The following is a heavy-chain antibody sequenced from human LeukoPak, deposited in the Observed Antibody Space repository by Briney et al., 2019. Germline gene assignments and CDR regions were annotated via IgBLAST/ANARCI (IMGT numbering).Heavy chain of an antibody. V-gene: IGHV4-39*01. CDR1: GGSISSSSYY. CDR2: IYYSGST. J-gene: IGHJ4*02. CDR3: MVRGVIGYYFDY. D-gene: IGHD3-10*01. Sequence: SETLSLTCTVSGGSISSSSYYWGWIRQPPGKGLEWIGSIYYSGSTYYNPSLRSRVTISVDTSKNQFSLKLSSVTAADTAVYYCMVRGVIGYYFDYWGQGTLVTVSS.